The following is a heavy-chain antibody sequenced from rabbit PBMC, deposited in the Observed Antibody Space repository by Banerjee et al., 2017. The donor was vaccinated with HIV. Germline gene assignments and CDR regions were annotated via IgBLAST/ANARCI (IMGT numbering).Heavy chain of an antibody. V-gene: IGHV1S45*01. Sequence: QEQLVESGGDLVKPEGSLTLTCKASGLFFSSSNWICWVRQAPGKGLEWIGYIDPVFGSTYYASWVNGRFTISSDNAQNTAFLQMTSLTASDTATYFCARAVIGATMTMVPWYFNLWGPGTLVTVS. CDR3: ARAVIGATMTMVPWYFNL. CDR2: IDPVFGST. CDR1: GLFFSSSNW. D-gene: IGHD2-1*01. J-gene: IGHJ4*01.